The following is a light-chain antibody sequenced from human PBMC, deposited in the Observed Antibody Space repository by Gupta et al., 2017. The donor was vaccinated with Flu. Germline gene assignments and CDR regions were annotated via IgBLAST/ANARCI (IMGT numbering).Light chain of an antibody. J-gene: IGKJ2*02. CDR1: QSLVYKNGITY. CDR2: EVS. CDR3: RRCKHPWT. V-gene: IGKV2-30*01. Sequence: DAVMSQSPLSLSVTLGQAASISCRSSQSLVYKNGITYLTWFQQRPGQSPRRIIYEVSNRDSGVPDRFSGSGSVTDFTLKSSRGEAEDVGVYYCRRCKHPWTFGQGTRLEI.